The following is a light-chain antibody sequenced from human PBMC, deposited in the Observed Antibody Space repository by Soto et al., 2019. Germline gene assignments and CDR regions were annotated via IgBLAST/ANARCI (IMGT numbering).Light chain of an antibody. J-gene: IGKJ1*01. Sequence: ENVLTQSPATLSLSPGERATLSCRASQSVSSYLAWYQQKPGQAPRLLIYDASTRATGIPTRFSGSGSGTEFTLTISSLQSEDFAVYYCHQYNNWWTFGQGTKVDIK. V-gene: IGKV3-15*01. CDR1: QSVSSY. CDR3: HQYNNWWT. CDR2: DAS.